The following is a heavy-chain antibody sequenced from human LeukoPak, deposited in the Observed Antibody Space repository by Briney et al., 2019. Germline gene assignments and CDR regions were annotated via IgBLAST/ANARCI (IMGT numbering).Heavy chain of an antibody. CDR1: GDSVSSNSAA. J-gene: IGHJ5*02. D-gene: IGHD6-13*01. CDR3: AGGGIAAAGTNWFDP. V-gene: IGHV6-1*01. Sequence: SQTLSLTCAISGDSVSSNSAAWNWIRQSPSRGLEWLGRTYYRSKWYNDYAVSVKSRITINPDTSKNQFSLQLNSVTPEDTAVYYCAGGGIAAAGTNWFDPWGQRTLVTVSS. CDR2: TYYRSKWYN.